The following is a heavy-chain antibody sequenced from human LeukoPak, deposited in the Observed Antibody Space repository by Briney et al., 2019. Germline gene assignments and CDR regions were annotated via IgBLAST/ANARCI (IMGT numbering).Heavy chain of an antibody. CDR2: ISGSGGST. CDR1: GFTFSSYG. CDR3: ARDWAPYGSTWHAFDI. D-gene: IGHD6-13*01. V-gene: IGHV3-23*01. J-gene: IGHJ3*02. Sequence: PGGSLRLSCAASGFTFSSYGMSWVRQAPGKGLEWVSAISGSGGSTYYADSVKGRFTISRDNSKNTLYLQMNSLRAEDTAVYYCARDWAPYGSTWHAFDIWGQGTMVTVSS.